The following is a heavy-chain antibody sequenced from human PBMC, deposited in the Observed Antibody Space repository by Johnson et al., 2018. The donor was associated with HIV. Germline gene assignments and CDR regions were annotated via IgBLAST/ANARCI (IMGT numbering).Heavy chain of an antibody. J-gene: IGHJ3*02. CDR3: ARDWEKNSSGFYPTVMGI. V-gene: IGHV3-48*04. D-gene: IGHD3-22*01. Sequence: VQLVESGGGLVQPGGSLRLSCAASGFTVSSNYMSWVRQAPGKGLEWVAGISWNSGSIGYADSVKGRFTISRDNAKNSLYLQMGSLRVEDTAVYYCARDWEKNSSGFYPTVMGIWGQGTMVTVSS. CDR2: ISWNSGSI. CDR1: GFTVSSNY.